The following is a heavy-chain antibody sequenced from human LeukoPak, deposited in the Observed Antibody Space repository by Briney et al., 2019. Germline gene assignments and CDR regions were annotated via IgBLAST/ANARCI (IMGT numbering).Heavy chain of an antibody. J-gene: IGHJ4*02. CDR1: RFTFSDYA. V-gene: IGHV3-23*01. CDR3: AKSGDDYSSWFLLPFDY. Sequence: PGGSLRLSCAASRFTFSDYAMNWVRQAPGKGLEWVSGISGNGGRTYYADSVQGRFTISRDNSRNTLYLQMNSLRAEDTAVYYCAKSGDDYSSWFLLPFDYWGQGTLVTVSS. D-gene: IGHD6-13*01. CDR2: ISGNGGRT.